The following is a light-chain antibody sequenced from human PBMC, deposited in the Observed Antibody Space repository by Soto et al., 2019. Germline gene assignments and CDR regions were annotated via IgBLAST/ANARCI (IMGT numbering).Light chain of an antibody. CDR2: DAS. J-gene: IGKJ4*01. Sequence: EIVMTQSPATLSVSPGERATLSCRASQSVSSNLAWYQQKPGQAPRPLIYDASTRATGIPARFSGSGSRTEFTLTISSLQSEDFAVYYCQQYNNWPLTFGGGTKVDIK. V-gene: IGKV3-15*01. CDR1: QSVSSN. CDR3: QQYNNWPLT.